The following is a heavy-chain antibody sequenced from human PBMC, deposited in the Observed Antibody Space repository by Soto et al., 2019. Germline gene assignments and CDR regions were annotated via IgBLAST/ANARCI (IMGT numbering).Heavy chain of an antibody. J-gene: IGHJ4*02. CDR3: ARELRRGSVWYWTEC. CDR1: GDSVSSNSAA. V-gene: IGHV6-1*01. D-gene: IGHD6-19*01. CDR2: TYYRSKWFN. Sequence: PSQTLSLTCAISGDSVSSNSAAWNWIRQSPSRGLEWLGRTYYRSKWFNDYAVSVKSRITISPDTSKNQFSLHLNSVTPEDTAVNYCARELRRGSVWYWTECWGQGTLVTVTS.